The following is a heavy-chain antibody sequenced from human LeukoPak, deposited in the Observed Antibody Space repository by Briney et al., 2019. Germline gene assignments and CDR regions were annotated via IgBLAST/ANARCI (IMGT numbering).Heavy chain of an antibody. J-gene: IGHJ6*02. CDR3: ARDSSSSYRPGYGMDV. Sequence: ASVKVSCKASGYTFTSYYMHWVRQAPGQGLEWMGIINPSSGSTSYAQKFQGRVTMTRDTSTSTVYMELSSLRSEDTAVYYCARDSSSSYRPGYGMDVWGQGTTVTVSS. CDR2: INPSSGST. V-gene: IGHV1-46*01. D-gene: IGHD6-6*01. CDR1: GYTFTSYY.